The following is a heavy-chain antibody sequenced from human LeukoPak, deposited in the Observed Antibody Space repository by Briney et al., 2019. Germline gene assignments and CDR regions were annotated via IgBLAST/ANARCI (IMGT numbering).Heavy chain of an antibody. V-gene: IGHV4-34*01. CDR1: GGSFSGYY. Sequence: SETLSLTCAVYGGSFSGYYWSWIRQPPGKGLEWIGEINHSGSTNYDPSLKSRVTISVDTSKNQFSLKLSSVTAADTAVYYCARNNRYCSGGSCYSLDYWGQGTLVTVSS. D-gene: IGHD2-15*01. J-gene: IGHJ4*02. CDR2: INHSGST. CDR3: ARNNRYCSGGSCYSLDY.